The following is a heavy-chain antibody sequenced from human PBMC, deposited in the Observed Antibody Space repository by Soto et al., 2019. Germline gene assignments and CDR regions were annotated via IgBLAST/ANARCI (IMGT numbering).Heavy chain of an antibody. Sequence: GGSLRLSCAASGFTFSDSYMSWIRQAPGKGLEWISYITFSGNTVYYADSLKGRFTISRDNAKNSLYLQMNRLRAEDTAVYYCARVSWREKYGMDVWGEGTTVTVSS. J-gene: IGHJ6*04. V-gene: IGHV3-11*01. CDR2: ITFSGNTV. CDR1: GFTFSDSY. CDR3: ARVSWREKYGMDV.